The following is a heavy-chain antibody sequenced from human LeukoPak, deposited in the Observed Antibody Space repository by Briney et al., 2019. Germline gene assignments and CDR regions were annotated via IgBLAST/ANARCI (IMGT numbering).Heavy chain of an antibody. V-gene: IGHV1-2*02. CDR1: GYSFTAFY. CDR3: ARASGSNDAFDI. CDR2: IHPRRGDT. Sequence: GASVKVSCKTSGYSFTAFYIHWVRQAPGQGLEWMGWIHPRRGDTNYAQKFQGRVTMTRDTSISTAYMELSRLRSDDTAVYYCARASGSNDAFDIWGQGTMVTVSS. J-gene: IGHJ3*02. D-gene: IGHD1-26*01.